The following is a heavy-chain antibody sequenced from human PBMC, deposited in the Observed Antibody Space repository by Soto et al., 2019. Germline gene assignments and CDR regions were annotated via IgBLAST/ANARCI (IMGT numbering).Heavy chain of an antibody. J-gene: IGHJ4*02. CDR1: GFTFSSHW. V-gene: IGHV3-7*01. Sequence: EVQLVESGGGVVQPGGSLRLACAASGFTFSSHWMTWVRQAPGKGLECVAYIKEDGSEKYYVDSVKGRFTISRDNAENSLFRQMNSLTAEDAAVYYWARKGYGSGALDSGGQGTRVSVAA. D-gene: IGHD3-10*01. CDR2: IKEDGSEK. CDR3: ARKGYGSGALDS.